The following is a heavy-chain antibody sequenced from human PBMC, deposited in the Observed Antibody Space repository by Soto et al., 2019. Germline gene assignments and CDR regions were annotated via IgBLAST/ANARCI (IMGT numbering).Heavy chain of an antibody. CDR1: GYTFTSYG. Sequence: QVQLVQSGAEVKKPGASVKVSCKASGYTFTSYGISWVRQAPGQGLEWMGWISAYNGNTNYAQKLQGRVTMTTDTSTSTAYMELRSLRSDDTAVYYYAGASYDFWSGYYNNAFDIWGQGTMVTVSS. J-gene: IGHJ3*02. V-gene: IGHV1-18*01. CDR3: AGASYDFWSGYYNNAFDI. CDR2: ISAYNGNT. D-gene: IGHD3-3*01.